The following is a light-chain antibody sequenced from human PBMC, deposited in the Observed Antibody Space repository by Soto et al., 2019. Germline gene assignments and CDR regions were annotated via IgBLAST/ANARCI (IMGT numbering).Light chain of an antibody. V-gene: IGKV3-15*01. J-gene: IGKJ1*01. CDR1: QSVSIH. Sequence: ETVMTQSPGTLSVSLGERATLSCRASQSVSIHLAWYQQKPGQAPRLLIYDTSTRATGIPARFSGSGSGTEFTLTISSLQPDDFATYYCQQYNRYSRTFGQVTKVDIK. CDR2: DTS. CDR3: QQYNRYSRT.